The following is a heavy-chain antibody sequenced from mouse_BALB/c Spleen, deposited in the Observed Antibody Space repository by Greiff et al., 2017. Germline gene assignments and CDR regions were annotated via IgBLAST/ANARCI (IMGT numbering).Heavy chain of an antibody. CDR1: GFTFSDYY. J-gene: IGHJ2*01. Sequence: EVQVVESGGGLVKPGGSLKLSCAASGFTFSDYYMYWVRQTPEKRLEWVATISDGGSYTYYPDSVKGRFTISRDNAKNNLYLQMSSLKSEDTAMYYCARPGFDYWGQGTTLTVSS. V-gene: IGHV5-4*02. CDR3: ARPGFDY. CDR2: ISDGGSYT.